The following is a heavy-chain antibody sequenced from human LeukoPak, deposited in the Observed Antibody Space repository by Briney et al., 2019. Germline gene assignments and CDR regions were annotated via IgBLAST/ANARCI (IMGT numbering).Heavy chain of an antibody. CDR3: ARDYLYYGGDCYSGLDY. CDR1: GFTFSSYS. D-gene: IGHD2-21*02. CDR2: ISSSSSYI. J-gene: IGHJ4*02. V-gene: IGHV3-21*01. Sequence: GGSLRLSCAASGFTFSSYSMNWVRQAPGKGPEWVSSISSSSSYIYYADSVKGRFTISRDNAKNSLYLQMNSLRAEDTAVYYCARDYLYYGGDCYSGLDYWGQGTLVTVSS.